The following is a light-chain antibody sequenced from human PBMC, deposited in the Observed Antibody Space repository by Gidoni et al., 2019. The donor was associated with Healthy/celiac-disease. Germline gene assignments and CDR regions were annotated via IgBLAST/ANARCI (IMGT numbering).Light chain of an antibody. J-gene: IGKJ1*01. CDR1: QSISSY. V-gene: IGKV1-39*01. CDR3: QQSYSTPQT. Sequence: DIQMTQSPSSLSASVGDRVTITCRASQSISSYLNWYQQKPGKAPKLLIYAASSLQSGVPSRFSGSGSGTDFTLTISSLQPDDFATYYCQQSYSTPQTCGQGTKVEIK. CDR2: AAS.